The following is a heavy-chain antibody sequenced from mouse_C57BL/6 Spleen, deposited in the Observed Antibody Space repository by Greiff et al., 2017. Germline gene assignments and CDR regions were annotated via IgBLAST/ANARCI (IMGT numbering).Heavy chain of an antibody. Sequence: VKLQESGAELVRPGASVTLSCKASGYTFTDYEMHWVKQTPVHGLEWIGAIDPETGGTAYNQKFKGKAVLTADKSSSTAYMELRSLTSEDSAVYYCTRLGFDYWGQGTTLTVSS. J-gene: IGHJ2*01. CDR1: GYTFTDYE. V-gene: IGHV1-15*01. D-gene: IGHD4-1*01. CDR2: IDPETGGT. CDR3: TRLGFDY.